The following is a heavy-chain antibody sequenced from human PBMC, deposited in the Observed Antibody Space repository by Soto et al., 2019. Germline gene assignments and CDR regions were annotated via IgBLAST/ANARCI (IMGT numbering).Heavy chain of an antibody. Sequence: SETLSLTCTVSGGSISSSSYYWGWIRQPPGKGLEWIGSIFYSGSTYYNPSLKSRVTISVDTSKNQFSLKLSSVTAADTAVYYCARHLSTTIAPLPFGYWGQGTLVTVSS. CDR2: IFYSGST. V-gene: IGHV4-39*01. J-gene: IGHJ4*02. CDR3: ARHLSTTIAPLPFGY. D-gene: IGHD1-1*01. CDR1: GGSISSSSYY.